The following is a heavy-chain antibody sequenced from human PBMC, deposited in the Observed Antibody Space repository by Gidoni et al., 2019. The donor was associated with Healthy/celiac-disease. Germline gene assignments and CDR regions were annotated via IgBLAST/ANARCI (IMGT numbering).Heavy chain of an antibody. J-gene: IGHJ4*02. CDR1: GYPFTGYS. CDR3: ARAEERGDMGDY. D-gene: IGHD2-15*01. Sequence: QVQLVQSGAEVKKPGASVKVSCKASGYPFTGYSMPWVRQAPGQGLEWMGWINPNSGGTNYAQKFQGWVTMTRDTSISTAYMELSRLRSDDTAVYYGARAEERGDMGDYWGQGTLVTVSS. CDR2: INPNSGGT. V-gene: IGHV1-2*04.